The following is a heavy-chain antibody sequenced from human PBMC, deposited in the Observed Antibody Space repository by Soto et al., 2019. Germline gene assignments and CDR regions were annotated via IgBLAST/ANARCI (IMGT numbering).Heavy chain of an antibody. D-gene: IGHD6-6*01. CDR2: ISSSSSYI. CDR3: SRDQLGYDAFDI. V-gene: IGHV3-21*01. Sequence: EVQLVESGGGLVKPGGSLRLSCAASGFTFSSYSMNWVRQAPGKGLEWVSSISSSSSYIYYADSVKGRFTISRDNAKNSLYLQINSLRAEDTAVYDCSRDQLGYDAFDIWGQGTMVNVSS. CDR1: GFTFSSYS. J-gene: IGHJ3*02.